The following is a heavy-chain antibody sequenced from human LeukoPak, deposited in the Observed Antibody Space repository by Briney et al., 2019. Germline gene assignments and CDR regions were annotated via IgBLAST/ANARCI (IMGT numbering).Heavy chain of an antibody. J-gene: IGHJ4*02. CDR2: ISSSSSYI. Sequence: KTGGSLRLSCAASGFTFSSYSMTWVRQAPGKGLEWVSSISSSSSYIYYADSVKGRFTISRDSAKNSLYLQMNSLRAEDTAVYYCAREQRYSSSGGDYWGQGTLVTVSS. CDR3: AREQRYSSSGGDY. CDR1: GFTFSSYS. D-gene: IGHD6-6*01. V-gene: IGHV3-21*01.